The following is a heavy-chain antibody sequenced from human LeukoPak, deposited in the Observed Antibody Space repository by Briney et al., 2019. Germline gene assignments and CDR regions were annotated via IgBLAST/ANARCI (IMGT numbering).Heavy chain of an antibody. V-gene: IGHV3-49*03. J-gene: IGHJ4*02. CDR2: IRSKAYGETA. CDR1: GFTFGDYA. D-gene: IGHD1-1*01. Sequence: GGSLRLSCTASGFTFGDYALSWIRQAPGKGLEWVGFIRSKAYGETADYAASVKGRFTISRDDSKAIAYLQMNSLKTEDTAVYHCTRDRGAYNLYDYWGQGTLVTVSS. CDR3: TRDRGAYNLYDY.